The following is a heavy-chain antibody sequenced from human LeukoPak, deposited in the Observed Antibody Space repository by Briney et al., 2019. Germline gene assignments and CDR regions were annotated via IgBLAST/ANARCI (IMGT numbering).Heavy chain of an antibody. CDR1: RYTLSNYG. Sequence: GSVDVSFKGFRYTLSNYGISWGGQAPRQRVEGGGWISAYNCDTNYAQKLQGRVTMNTDTSTSTDYMELRSQTSDDTAVYYCARDQGYYDSSGPDYWGQGTLVTVSS. J-gene: IGHJ4*02. CDR2: ISAYNCDT. CDR3: ARDQGYYDSSGPDY. D-gene: IGHD3-22*01. V-gene: IGHV1-18*01.